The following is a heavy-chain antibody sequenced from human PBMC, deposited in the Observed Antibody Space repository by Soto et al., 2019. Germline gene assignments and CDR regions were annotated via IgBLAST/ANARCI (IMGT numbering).Heavy chain of an antibody. CDR1: GGSISRYY. J-gene: IGHJ4*02. CDR3: AKDKYSNSHYYFEE. CDR2: IYYSGST. Sequence: SETLSLTCTVSGGSISRYYWSWIRQPPGKGLEWIGYIYYSGSTNYNPSLKSRVTISVDTPKKHVSLKLSSVTAADTAVYYCAKDKYSNSHYYFEEWGQRSLVTVSS. D-gene: IGHD6-6*01. V-gene: IGHV4-59*01.